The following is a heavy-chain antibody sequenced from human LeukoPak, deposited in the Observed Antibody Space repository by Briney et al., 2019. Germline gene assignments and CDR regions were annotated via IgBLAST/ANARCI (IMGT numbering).Heavy chain of an antibody. Sequence: GGSLRLSCAASGFTFSSYGMHWVRQAPGKGLEWVAVISYDGSNKYYADSVKGRFTISRDNSKNTLYLQMNSLRAEDTAVYYCAKPYSSSRRYYFDNWGQGTLVTVSS. J-gene: IGHJ4*02. V-gene: IGHV3-30*18. CDR2: ISYDGSNK. D-gene: IGHD6-13*01. CDR3: AKPYSSSRRYYFDN. CDR1: GFTFSSYG.